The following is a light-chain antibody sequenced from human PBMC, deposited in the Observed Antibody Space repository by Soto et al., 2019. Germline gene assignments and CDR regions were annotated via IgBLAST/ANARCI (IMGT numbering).Light chain of an antibody. CDR1: QGIGTE. J-gene: IGKJ1*01. CDR2: GAS. V-gene: IGKV1-6*02. CDR3: LQDFSYPRT. Sequence: AIQMTQSPSSLSASVGDRVTITCRASQGIGTELGWYQLKPGKAPKLLVYGASTLQSGVLPRFSGSGSGTDFTPTISNLQPDDFATYYCLQDFSYPRTFGQGTKVEIK.